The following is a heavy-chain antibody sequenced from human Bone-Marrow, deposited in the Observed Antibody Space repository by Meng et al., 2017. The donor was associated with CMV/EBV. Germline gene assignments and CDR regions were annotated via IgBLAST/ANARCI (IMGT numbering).Heavy chain of an antibody. Sequence: SLKISCAASGFTFDDYAMHWVRQAPGKGLEWVSGISWNSGSIGYADSVKGRFTISRDNPKYRVYLQMSSLRVEDMGVYYCAALWFGQWTPFDYWGQGTLVTVSS. CDR1: GFTFDDYA. V-gene: IGHV3-9*03. CDR3: AALWFGQWTPFDY. D-gene: IGHD3-10*01. J-gene: IGHJ4*02. CDR2: ISWNSGSI.